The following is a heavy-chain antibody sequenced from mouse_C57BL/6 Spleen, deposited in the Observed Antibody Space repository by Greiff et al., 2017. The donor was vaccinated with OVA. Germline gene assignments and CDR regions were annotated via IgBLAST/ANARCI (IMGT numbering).Heavy chain of an antibody. D-gene: IGHD2-4*01. V-gene: IGHV2-2*01. CDR1: GFSLTSYG. Sequence: VKLVESGPGLVQPSQSLSITCTVSGFSLTSYGVPWVRQSPGKGLEWLGVIWSGGSTDYNAAFISRLSISKDNSKSQVFFKMNSQQADDTAIYYWARNDDYDWFAYWGQGTLVTVSA. CDR2: IWSGGST. CDR3: ARNDDYDWFAY. J-gene: IGHJ3*01.